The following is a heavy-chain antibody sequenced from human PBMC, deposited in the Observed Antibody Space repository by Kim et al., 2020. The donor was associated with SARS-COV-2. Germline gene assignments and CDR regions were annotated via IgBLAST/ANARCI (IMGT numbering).Heavy chain of an antibody. CDR2: TYYRSKWYN. CDR1: GDSVSSNSAA. Sequence: SQTLSLTCAISGDSVSSNSAAWNWIRQSPSRGLEWLGRTYYRSKWYNDYAVSVKSRITINPDTSKNQFSLQLNSVTPEDTAVYYCARDAYCSGGSCLPGWFDPWGQGTLVTVSS. J-gene: IGHJ5*02. D-gene: IGHD2-15*01. CDR3: ARDAYCSGGSCLPGWFDP. V-gene: IGHV6-1*01.